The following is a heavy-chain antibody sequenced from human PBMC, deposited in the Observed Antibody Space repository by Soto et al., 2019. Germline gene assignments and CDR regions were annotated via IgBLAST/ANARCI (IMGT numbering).Heavy chain of an antibody. D-gene: IGHD1-7*01. J-gene: IGHJ5*02. CDR1: GFTFSSYG. Sequence: QVQLVESGGGVVQPGRSLRLSCAASGFTFSSYGMHWVRQAPGKGLEWVAVIWYDGSNKYYADSVKGRFTISRDNSKNTLYLQMNSLRAEDTAVYYCARGAAGTTVDWFDPWGQGTLVTVSS. CDR2: IWYDGSNK. V-gene: IGHV3-33*01. CDR3: ARGAAGTTVDWFDP.